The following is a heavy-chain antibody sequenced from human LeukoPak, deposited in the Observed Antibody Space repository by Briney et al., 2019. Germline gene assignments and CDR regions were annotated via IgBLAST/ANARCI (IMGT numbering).Heavy chain of an antibody. Sequence: SETLSLTCAVSGYSISSGYYWGWIRQPPGKGLEWIGSIYHSGSTYYNPSLKSRVTISVDTSKNQFSLKLSSVTAADTAVYYCARHSILGLVASFDPWGQGTLVTVSS. V-gene: IGHV4-38-2*01. CDR3: ARHSILGLVASFDP. CDR2: IYHSGST. J-gene: IGHJ5*02. CDR1: GYSISSGYY. D-gene: IGHD5-12*01.